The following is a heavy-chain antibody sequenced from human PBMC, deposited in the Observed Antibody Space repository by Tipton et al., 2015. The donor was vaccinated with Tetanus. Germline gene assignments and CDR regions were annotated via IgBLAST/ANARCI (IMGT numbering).Heavy chain of an antibody. D-gene: IGHD2-15*01. CDR2: INQDGSKK. V-gene: IGHV3-7*04. CDR1: GFTFSNHW. CDR3: AKEFQRARIRFFDS. J-gene: IGHJ4*02. Sequence: SLRLSCAASGFTFSNHWMTWVRQAPGKGLEWVANINQDGSKKYYVDSMKGRFTISRDNAKNSLFLQMNSLRAEDTAVYYCAKEFQRARIRFFDSWGQGTQVTASS.